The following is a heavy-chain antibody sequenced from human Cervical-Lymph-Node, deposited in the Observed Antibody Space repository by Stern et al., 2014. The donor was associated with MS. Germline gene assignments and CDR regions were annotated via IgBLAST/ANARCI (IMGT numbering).Heavy chain of an antibody. CDR2: ISYDGSNK. V-gene: IGHV3-30*18. D-gene: IGHD3-3*01. Sequence: QMQLVQSGGGVVQPGRSLRLSCAASGFTFSVYGMHWVRQAPGKGLEWVALISYDGSNKSYADSVKGRFTISIDNSKDTLYLQMNSLRSEDTAVYYCTKRESDFWSGGFDPWGQGTLVTVSS. CDR3: TKRESDFWSGGFDP. CDR1: GFTFSVYG. J-gene: IGHJ5*02.